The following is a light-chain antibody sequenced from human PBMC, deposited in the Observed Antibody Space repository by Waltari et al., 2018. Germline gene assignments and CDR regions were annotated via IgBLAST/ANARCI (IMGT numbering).Light chain of an antibody. Sequence: QSALTQPASVSGSLGQSITISCTGTSNDIGNFNLVSWYQQHPGKAPKVIIYAVTKRPSWFSNRFSAAKSGNTASLTISGLRAEDEADYYCLTYAGSGHYLFAPGTKVTVL. CDR2: AVT. CDR1: SNDIGNFNL. V-gene: IGLV2-23*02. J-gene: IGLJ1*01. CDR3: LTYAGSGHYL.